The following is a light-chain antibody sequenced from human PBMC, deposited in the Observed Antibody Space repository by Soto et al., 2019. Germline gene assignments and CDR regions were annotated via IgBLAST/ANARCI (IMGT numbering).Light chain of an antibody. CDR2: GVT. J-gene: IGLJ1*01. CDR3: FSHRGGDSHV. Sequence: QSVLTQPASVSGSPGESITISCTGTSTYVGAYNYVSWYQQYPGKAPKRMIYGVTNRPSGVSNRCSGSKTGNTASLTISGLQAEDEADYYCFSHRGGDSHVFGTGTKVTVL. V-gene: IGLV2-14*01. CDR1: STYVGAYNY.